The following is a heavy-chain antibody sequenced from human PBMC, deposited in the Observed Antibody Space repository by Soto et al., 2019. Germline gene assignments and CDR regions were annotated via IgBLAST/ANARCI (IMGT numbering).Heavy chain of an antibody. J-gene: IGHJ5*02. CDR1: GFTFNSYA. D-gene: IGHD6-19*01. CDR3: GRDFTGISRGSFAP. V-gene: IGHV3-23*01. Sequence: EVQLLESGGGLVQPGGSLRLSCAASGFTFNSYAINWVRQAPGKGLGWVSGITGGGGSTFYADSVKGRFTISRDSSKNRVYWKMNGWRAENPALYYGGRDFTGISRGSFAPGGQGPLVTVSS. CDR2: ITGGGGST.